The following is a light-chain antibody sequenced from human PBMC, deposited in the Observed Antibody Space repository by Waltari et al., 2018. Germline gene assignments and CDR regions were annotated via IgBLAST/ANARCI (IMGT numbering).Light chain of an antibody. CDR1: SRDIGGYDY. CDR3: SSYPTNQTPV. CDR2: DVP. V-gene: IGLV2-14*03. J-gene: IGLJ2*01. Sequence: QPALTQPASVSGSPGQSITISCTGRSRDIGGYDYVPWYQQHPGKAPKLIIYDVPKRPSGFSSRFSGAKSGNTASLTISALQAADEADYYCSSYPTNQTPVIGGGTKVTVL.